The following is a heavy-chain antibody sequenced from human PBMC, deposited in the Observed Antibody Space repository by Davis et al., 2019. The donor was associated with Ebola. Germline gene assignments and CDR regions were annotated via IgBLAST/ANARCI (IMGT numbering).Heavy chain of an antibody. Sequence: MPPGTLSPTCAVYGASSSGYYWIWIRQSPGKGLEWIGESNHSGRTYYNPSLKSRVTISVDTSRNQFSLKMTSVTAADTALYYCASLGYSTSSVDYWGQGALVTVSS. CDR2: SNHSGRT. CDR1: GASSSGYY. D-gene: IGHD6-6*01. J-gene: IGHJ4*02. CDR3: ASLGYSTSSVDY. V-gene: IGHV4-34*01.